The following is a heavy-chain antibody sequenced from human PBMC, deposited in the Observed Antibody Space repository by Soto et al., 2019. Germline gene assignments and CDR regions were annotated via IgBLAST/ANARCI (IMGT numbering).Heavy chain of an antibody. CDR3: APGARPLYYYYGLDV. V-gene: IGHV4-61*01. Sequence: SETLSLTCTVSGGSVSSGSYYWSWIRQPPGKGLEWIGYIYYSGSTNYNPSLKSRVTISVDTSKNQFSLKLSSVTAADTAVYYCAPGARPLYYYYGLDVWGQGTTATVSS. CDR1: GGSVSSGSYY. J-gene: IGHJ6*02. CDR2: IYYSGST.